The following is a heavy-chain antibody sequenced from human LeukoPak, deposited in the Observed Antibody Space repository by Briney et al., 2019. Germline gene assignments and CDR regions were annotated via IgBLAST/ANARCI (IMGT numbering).Heavy chain of an antibody. D-gene: IGHD6-13*01. CDR2: INPYSGGT. Sequence: GASVKVSCKASGYTFTDYYIHWVRQAPGQGLEWMGWINPYSGGTNNAQKFQGRVTMTGDTSISTAYMELSSLRSDDTAVYYCARDRGSWYDWWGQGTQVTVSS. J-gene: IGHJ4*02. CDR1: GYTFTDYY. CDR3: ARDRGSWYDW. V-gene: IGHV1-2*02.